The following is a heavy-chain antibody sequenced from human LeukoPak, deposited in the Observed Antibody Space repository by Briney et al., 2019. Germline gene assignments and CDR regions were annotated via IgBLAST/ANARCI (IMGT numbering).Heavy chain of an antibody. CDR1: GFTFNNYW. J-gene: IGHJ6*02. V-gene: IGHV3-74*01. Sequence: PGGSLRLSCAASGFTFNNYWIHWVRQVPGKGLVWVSRINNDGSSASYVDSVKGRFTISGDSAKNTLFLQMNSLRAEDTAVYYCARRGTGHGMDVWGQGTTVIVSS. D-gene: IGHD1-1*01. CDR2: INNDGSSA. CDR3: ARRGTGHGMDV.